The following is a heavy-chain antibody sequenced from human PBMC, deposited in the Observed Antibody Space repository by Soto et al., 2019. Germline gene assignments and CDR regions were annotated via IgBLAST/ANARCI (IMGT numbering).Heavy chain of an antibody. V-gene: IGHV3-23*01. CDR2: ISGSGGST. CDR3: AKDPALSSGWPTAFDY. CDR1: GFTFSSYA. D-gene: IGHD6-19*01. Sequence: PGGSLRLSCAASGFTFSSYAMSWVRQAPGKGLEWVSAISGSGGSTYYADSVKGRFTISRDNSKNTLYLQMNSLRAEDTAVYYCAKDPALSSGWPTAFDYWGQGTLVTVSS. J-gene: IGHJ4*02.